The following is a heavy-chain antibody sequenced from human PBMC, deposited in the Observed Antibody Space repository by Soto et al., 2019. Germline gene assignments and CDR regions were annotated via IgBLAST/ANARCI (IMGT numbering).Heavy chain of an antibody. CDR1: GGSINVGGNY. CDR3: AREFGGYKNYYYYAVDV. V-gene: IGHV4-31*03. D-gene: IGHD2-15*01. Sequence: QVQLQESGPGLVKPSETLSLTCTVSGGSINVGGNYWTWIRQHPGKGLEWIGNIYHSGNTHYNPSLNSRLTISLVTSKNQFSLRLNSVTAADTAVYYCAREFGGYKNYYYYAVDVWGQGTAVTVSS. CDR2: IYHSGNT. J-gene: IGHJ6*02.